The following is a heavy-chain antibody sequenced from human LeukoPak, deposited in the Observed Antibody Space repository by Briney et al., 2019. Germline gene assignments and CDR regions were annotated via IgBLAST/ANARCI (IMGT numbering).Heavy chain of an antibody. D-gene: IGHD3-22*01. Sequence: PSETLSLTCAVYGGSFSGYYWSWIRQPPGKGLEWTGEINHSGSTNYNPSLKSRVTISVDTSKNQFSLKLSSVTAADTAVYYCARGYSSGYYYYFDYWGQGTLVTVSS. CDR3: ARGYSSGYYYYFDY. CDR1: GGSFSGYY. J-gene: IGHJ4*02. CDR2: INHSGST. V-gene: IGHV4-34*01.